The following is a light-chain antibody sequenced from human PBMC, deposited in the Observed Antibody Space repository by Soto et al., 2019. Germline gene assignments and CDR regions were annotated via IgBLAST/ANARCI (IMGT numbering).Light chain of an antibody. V-gene: IGKV1-9*01. CDR2: AAT. J-gene: IGKJ4*01. CDR3: QQLDSYLSFT. Sequence: DIQLTQSPSFLFASVGDRVTITCRASQDVGHFLAWYQQKPGKAPKLLMYAATSSKSEVPARFRGGGSGTKFTLPITSLQPEDYATYYCQQLDSYLSFTFGGGTKVEIK. CDR1: QDVGHF.